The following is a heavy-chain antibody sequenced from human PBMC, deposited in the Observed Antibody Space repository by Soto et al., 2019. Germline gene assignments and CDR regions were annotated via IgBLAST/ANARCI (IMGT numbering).Heavy chain of an antibody. J-gene: IGHJ4*02. CDR1: GFTFSSYA. CDR3: ARGADCSGGSCYSRFDY. V-gene: IGHV3-30-3*01. Sequence: GGSLRLSCAASGFTFSSYAMHWVRQAPGKGLEWVAVISYDGSNKYYADSVKGRFTISRDNSKNTLYLQMNSLRAEDTAVYYCARGADCSGGSCYSRFDYWGQGTLVTVSS. CDR2: ISYDGSNK. D-gene: IGHD2-15*01.